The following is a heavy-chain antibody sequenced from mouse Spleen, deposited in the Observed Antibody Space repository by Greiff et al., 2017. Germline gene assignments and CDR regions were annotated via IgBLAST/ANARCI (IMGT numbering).Heavy chain of an antibody. Sequence: EVQLQQSGPELVKPGASVKIPCKASGYTFTDYNMDWVKQSHGKSLEWIGDINPNNGGTIYNQKFKGKATLTVDKSSSTAYLELRSLTSEDTAVYYCARDRTGYYAMDYWGQGTSVTVSS. CDR2: INPNNGGT. V-gene: IGHV1-18*01. CDR1: GYTFTDYN. D-gene: IGHD4-1*01. CDR3: ARDRTGYYAMDY. J-gene: IGHJ4*01.